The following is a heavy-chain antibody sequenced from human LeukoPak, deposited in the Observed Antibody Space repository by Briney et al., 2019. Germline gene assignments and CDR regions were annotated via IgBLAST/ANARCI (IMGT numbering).Heavy chain of an antibody. J-gene: IGHJ4*02. D-gene: IGHD6-19*01. CDR1: GFTVSSNY. V-gene: IGHV3-53*04. Sequence: GGSLRLSCAASGFTVSSNYMSWVRQAPGKGLEWVSVIYSDGNTFYADSVKGRFTISRHNSKNTLYLQMNSLRAEDTAVYYCARDNGSGWLYCGQGTLVTVSS. CDR2: IYSDGNT. CDR3: ARDNGSGWLY.